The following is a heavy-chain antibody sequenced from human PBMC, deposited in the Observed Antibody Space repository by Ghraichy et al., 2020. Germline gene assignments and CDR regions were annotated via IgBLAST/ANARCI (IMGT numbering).Heavy chain of an antibody. J-gene: IGHJ6*02. CDR3: AKEYCSSTSCPYYYYYGMDL. CDR1: GFTFDDYA. Sequence: GGSLRLSCAASGFTFDDYAMHWVRQAPGKGLEWVSGISWNSGSIGYADSVKGRFTISRDNAKNSLYLQMNSLRAEDTALYYCAKEYCSSTSCPYYYYYGMDLWGQGTTVTVSS. D-gene: IGHD2-2*01. V-gene: IGHV3-9*01. CDR2: ISWNSGSI.